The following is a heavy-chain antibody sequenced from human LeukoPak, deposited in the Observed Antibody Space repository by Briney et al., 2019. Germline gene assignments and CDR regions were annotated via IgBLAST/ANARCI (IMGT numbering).Heavy chain of an antibody. J-gene: IGHJ4*02. V-gene: IGHV1-69*04. CDR1: GYTFTSYG. D-gene: IGHD3-9*01. CDR2: IIPILGIA. Sequence: ASVKVSCKASGYTFTSYGISWVRQAPGQGLEWMGRIIPILGIANYAQKFQGRVTITADKSTSTAYMELSSLRSEDTAVYYCARRALRYFDWSTGGGFDYWGQGTLVTVSS. CDR3: ARRALRYFDWSTGGGFDY.